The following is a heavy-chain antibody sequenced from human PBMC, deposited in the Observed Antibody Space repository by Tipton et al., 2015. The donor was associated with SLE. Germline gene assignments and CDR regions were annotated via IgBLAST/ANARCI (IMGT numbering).Heavy chain of an antibody. CDR2: ISGDGGST. J-gene: IGHJ4*02. CDR3: AKDISENARQQLVGGPGY. Sequence: QLVQSGGGVVQPGGSLRLSCAASGFTFDDYAMHWVRQAPGKGLEWVSLISGDGGSTYYADSVKGRFTISRDNSKNSLYLQMNSLRTEDTALYYCAKDISENARQQLVGGPGYWGQGTLVTVSS. CDR1: GFTFDDYA. V-gene: IGHV3-43*02. D-gene: IGHD6-13*01.